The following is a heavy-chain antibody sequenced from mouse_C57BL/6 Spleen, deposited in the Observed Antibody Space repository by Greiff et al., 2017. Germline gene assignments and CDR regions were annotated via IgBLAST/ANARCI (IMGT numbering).Heavy chain of an antibody. CDR2: ISSGGSYT. CDR3: ARDTGDYAMDY. J-gene: IGHJ4*01. CDR1: GFTFSSYG. V-gene: IGHV5-6*01. Sequence: VQLKESGGDLVKPGGSLKLSCAASGFTFSSYGMSWVRQTPDKRLEWVATISSGGSYTYYPDSVKGRFTISRDNAKNTLYLQMSSLKSEDTAMYYCARDTGDYAMDYWGQGTSVTVSS.